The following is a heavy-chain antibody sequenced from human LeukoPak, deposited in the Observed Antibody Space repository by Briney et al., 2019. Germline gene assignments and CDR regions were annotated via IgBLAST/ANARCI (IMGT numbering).Heavy chain of an antibody. CDR1: GYTFTSYD. Sequence: GASVKVSCKASGYTFTSYDINWVRQATGQGLEWMGWMNPNSGNTGYAQKFQGRVTITRNTSISTAYMELSSLRSEDTAVYYCARGRPRCSSTSCLNWFDPWGQGTLFTVSS. J-gene: IGHJ5*02. V-gene: IGHV1-8*03. CDR2: MNPNSGNT. CDR3: ARGRPRCSSTSCLNWFDP. D-gene: IGHD2-2*01.